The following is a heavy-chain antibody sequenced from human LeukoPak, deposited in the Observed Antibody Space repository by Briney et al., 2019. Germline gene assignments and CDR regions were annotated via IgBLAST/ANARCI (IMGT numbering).Heavy chain of an antibody. CDR3: AKEYTPSSPLGELDS. J-gene: IGHJ4*02. CDR1: GFNLNSYA. V-gene: IGHV3-30*02. CDR2: IRHDEANS. Sequence: GGSLRLSCAVSGFNLNSYAMHWVRQAPGKGLGWVSVIRHDEANSFYADSVQGRFTISRDTSKKLLYLQMNSLRVEDTAVYYCAKEYTPSSPLGELDSWGQGPLVTVSS. D-gene: IGHD6-6*01.